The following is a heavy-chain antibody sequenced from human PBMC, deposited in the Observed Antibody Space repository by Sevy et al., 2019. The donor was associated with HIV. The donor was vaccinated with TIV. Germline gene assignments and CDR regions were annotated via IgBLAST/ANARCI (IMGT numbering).Heavy chain of an antibody. V-gene: IGHV4-59*12. CDR1: GGSLSRYY. J-gene: IGHJ6*02. D-gene: IGHD3-16*01. Sequence: SETLSLTCTVSGGSLSRYYWSWIRQSPGKGLEWMGYVYYNGATNYKPSLKSRLSLALDTSKNQFSLSLGSVTAADTAVYYCARELGAVWNGRYHQYPYSMDVWGHGTTVTVSS. CDR2: VYYNGAT. CDR3: ARELGAVWNGRYHQYPYSMDV.